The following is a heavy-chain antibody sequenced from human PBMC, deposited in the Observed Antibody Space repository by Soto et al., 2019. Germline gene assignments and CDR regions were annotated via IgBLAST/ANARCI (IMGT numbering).Heavy chain of an antibody. V-gene: IGHV4-61*08. J-gene: IGHJ4*02. Sequence: PSETLSLTCTVSGGSISSGDYYWSWIRQPPGKGLEWIGYIYYSGSTNYNPSLKSRVTISVDTSKNQFSLKLSSVTAADTAVYYCARILWFGELFPFDYWGQGTLVTVSS. CDR1: GGSISSGDYY. CDR2: IYYSGST. D-gene: IGHD3-10*01. CDR3: ARILWFGELFPFDY.